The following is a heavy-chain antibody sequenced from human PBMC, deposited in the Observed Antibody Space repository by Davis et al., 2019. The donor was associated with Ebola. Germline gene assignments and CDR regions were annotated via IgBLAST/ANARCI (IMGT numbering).Heavy chain of an antibody. J-gene: IGHJ3*02. CDR3: ARGSVGTAFRAFDI. V-gene: IGHV3-72*01. CDR1: GFTFSDHF. Sequence: GESPKTPCAASGFTFSDHFMDWVRQAPGQGLELVARIRNKGNSYTTEYAASVQDRFTISRDDSENSHYLQMNSLKTEDTAVYYCARGSVGTAFRAFDIWGQGKMVTVSS. D-gene: IGHD5-18*01. CDR2: IRNKGNSYTT.